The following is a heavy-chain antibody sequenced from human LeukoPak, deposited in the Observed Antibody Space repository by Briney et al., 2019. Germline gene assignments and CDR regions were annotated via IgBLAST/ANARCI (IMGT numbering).Heavy chain of an antibody. D-gene: IGHD4-17*01. Sequence: ASVKVSCKASGGTFSSYAISWVRQAPGQGLEWMGWINPNSGGTNYAQKFQGRVTMTRDTSISTAYMELSRLRSDDTAVYYCARDFMTTVTTAYNWFDPWGQGTLVTVSS. J-gene: IGHJ5*02. CDR3: ARDFMTTVTTAYNWFDP. CDR2: INPNSGGT. CDR1: GGTFSSYA. V-gene: IGHV1-2*02.